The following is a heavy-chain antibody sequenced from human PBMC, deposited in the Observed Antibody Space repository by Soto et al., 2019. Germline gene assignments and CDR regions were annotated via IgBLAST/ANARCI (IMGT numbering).Heavy chain of an antibody. CDR1: GYTFTSYG. CDR2: ISAYNGNT. J-gene: IGHJ4*02. CDR3: ARVKEIQLWPAFDY. Sequence: ASVKVSCKSSGYTFTSYGISWVRQAPGQGLEWMGWISAYNGNTNYAQKLQGRVTMTTDTSTSTAYMELRSLRSDDTAVYYCARVKEIQLWPAFDYWGQGTLVTVSS. D-gene: IGHD5-18*01. V-gene: IGHV1-18*04.